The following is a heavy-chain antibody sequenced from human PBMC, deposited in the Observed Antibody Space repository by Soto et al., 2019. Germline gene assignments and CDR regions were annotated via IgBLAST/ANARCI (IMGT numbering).Heavy chain of an antibody. Sequence: ASVKICCKASGYTCTSYGISWVRQAPGQGLEWMGWISAYNGNTNYAQKLQGRVTMTTDTSTSTAYMELRSLRSDDTAVYYCVIPQYGSTHWYPGTLVNAS. D-gene: IGHD6-13*01. CDR3: VIPQYGSTH. CDR2: ISAYNGNT. V-gene: IGHV1-18*01. J-gene: IGHJ1*01. CDR1: GYTCTSYG.